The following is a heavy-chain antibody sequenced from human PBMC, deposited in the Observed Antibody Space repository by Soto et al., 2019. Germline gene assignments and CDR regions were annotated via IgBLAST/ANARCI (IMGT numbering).Heavy chain of an antibody. J-gene: IGHJ4*02. D-gene: IGHD1-26*01. Sequence: ASVKVSCKASGYTFTRYAMHWVRQAPGQRLEWMGWINTGNGDTKYSQKFQGRVTITRDTSASTAYMELSSLRSEDTAVYYCAKNPVGRSYFDFWGQGTQVTVSS. CDR1: GYTFTRYA. V-gene: IGHV1-3*04. CDR2: INTGNGDT. CDR3: AKNPVGRSYFDF.